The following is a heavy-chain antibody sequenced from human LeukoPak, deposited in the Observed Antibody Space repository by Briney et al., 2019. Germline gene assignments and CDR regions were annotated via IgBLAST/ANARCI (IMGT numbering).Heavy chain of an antibody. V-gene: IGHV3-7*03. CDR3: ARDVLAAGATGTFDI. D-gene: IGHD1-14*01. Sequence: PGGSLRLSCAASGFTFSSYGMHWVRRAPGKGLEWVANIKQDGSEKYYVDSVKGRFTISRDNAKTSLYLQMNSLRAEDTAVYYCARDVLAAGATGTFDIWGQGTMVTVSS. CDR2: IKQDGSEK. CDR1: GFTFSSYG. J-gene: IGHJ3*02.